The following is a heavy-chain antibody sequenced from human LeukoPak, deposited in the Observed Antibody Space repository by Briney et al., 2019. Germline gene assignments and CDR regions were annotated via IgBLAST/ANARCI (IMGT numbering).Heavy chain of an antibody. CDR1: GYTFTSYA. J-gene: IGHJ5*02. D-gene: IGHD5-18*01. CDR3: ARAGYSYGAWFDP. V-gene: IGHV1-3*03. CDR2: INAGNGNT. Sequence: GASVKVSCEASGYTFTSYAMHWVRQAPGQRLEWMGWINAGNGNTKYSQEFQGRVTITRDTSASTAYMELSSLRSEDMDVYYCARAGYSYGAWFDPWGQGTLVTVSS.